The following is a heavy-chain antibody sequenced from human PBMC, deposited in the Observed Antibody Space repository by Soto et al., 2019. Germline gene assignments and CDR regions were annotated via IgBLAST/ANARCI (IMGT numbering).Heavy chain of an antibody. CDR1: GVTFSSYA. J-gene: IGHJ4*02. V-gene: IGHV3-23*01. D-gene: IGHD7-27*01. Sequence: GGSLRLSCAASGVTFSSYAMSWVRQAPGKGLEWVSAISGSGGSTYYADSVKGRFTISRDNSKNTLYLQMNSLRAEDTAVYYCAKDVRRLGYFDYWGQGTLVTVSS. CDR3: AKDVRRLGYFDY. CDR2: ISGSGGST.